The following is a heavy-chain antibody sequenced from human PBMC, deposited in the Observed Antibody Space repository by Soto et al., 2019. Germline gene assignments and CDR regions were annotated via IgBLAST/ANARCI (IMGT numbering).Heavy chain of an antibody. V-gene: IGHV3-30*18. CDR1: GFTFSSYG. CDR3: AKDWNHDYGFFDY. Sequence: SLRLSCAASGFTFSSYGMHWVRQAPGKGLEWVAVISYDGSNKYYADSVKGRFTISRDNSKNTLYLQMNSLRAEDTAVYYCAKDWNHDYGFFDYWGQGTLVTVSS. J-gene: IGHJ4*02. CDR2: ISYDGSNK. D-gene: IGHD4-17*01.